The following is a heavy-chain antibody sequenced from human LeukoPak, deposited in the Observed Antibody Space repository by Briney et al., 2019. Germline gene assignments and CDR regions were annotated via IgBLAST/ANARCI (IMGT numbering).Heavy chain of an antibody. D-gene: IGHD1-26*01. Sequence: GGSLRLSCAASGFTFSSYSMNWVRQAPGKGLEWVSSISSSSSYIYYADSVKGRFTISRDNAKNSLYLQMNSLRAEDTAVYYCARDRWTTTPIDYWGQGTLVTVSS. CDR1: GFTFSSYS. J-gene: IGHJ4*02. V-gene: IGHV3-21*01. CDR3: ARDRWTTTPIDY. CDR2: ISSSSSYI.